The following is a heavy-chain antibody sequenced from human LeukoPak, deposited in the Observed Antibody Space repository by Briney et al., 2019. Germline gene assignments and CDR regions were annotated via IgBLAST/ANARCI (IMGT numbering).Heavy chain of an antibody. CDR3: AREILRYFDSFHYYGTDV. CDR2: IYSGGST. V-gene: IGHV3-66*01. D-gene: IGHD3-9*01. Sequence: GGSLRLSCAASGFTVSSNYMSWVRQAPGKGLEWVSLIYSGGSTYYADSVKGRFTISRDNSRNTLYLQMNSLRAEDTAMYYCAREILRYFDSFHYYGTDVWGQGTTVSVSS. CDR1: GFTVSSNY. J-gene: IGHJ6*02.